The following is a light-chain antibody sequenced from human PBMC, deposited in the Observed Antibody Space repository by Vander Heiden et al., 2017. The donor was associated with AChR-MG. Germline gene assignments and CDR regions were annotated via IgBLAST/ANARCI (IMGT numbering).Light chain of an antibody. CDR1: QSVSSSY. CDR3: QQYGSSPKLT. V-gene: IGKV3-20*01. CDR2: GAS. Sequence: DIVFTQSPGTLSLSPGERATLSCRASQSVSSSYLAWYQQKPGQAPRLLIYGASSRATGIPDRFSGSGSGTDFTLTISRLEPEDFAVYYCQQYGSSPKLTFGGGTKVEIK. J-gene: IGKJ4*01.